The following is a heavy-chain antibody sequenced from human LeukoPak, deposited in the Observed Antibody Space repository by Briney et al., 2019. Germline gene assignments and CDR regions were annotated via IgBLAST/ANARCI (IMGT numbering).Heavy chain of an antibody. J-gene: IGHJ6*02. Sequence: RASVKVSCKASGGTFSSYAISWVRQAPGQGLEWMGWISAYNGNTNYAQKLQGRATMTTDTSTSTAYMELRSLRSDDTAVYYCAREVAAAGISYYYYGMDVWGQGTTVTVSS. CDR1: GGTFSSYA. V-gene: IGHV1-18*01. CDR2: ISAYNGNT. D-gene: IGHD6-13*01. CDR3: AREVAAAGISYYYYGMDV.